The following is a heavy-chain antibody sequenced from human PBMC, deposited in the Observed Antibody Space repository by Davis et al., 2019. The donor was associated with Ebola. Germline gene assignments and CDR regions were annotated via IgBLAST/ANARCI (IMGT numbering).Heavy chain of an antibody. CDR3: ARDAEDGSGNWFFDF. J-gene: IGHJ2*01. CDR1: GFAFTRHS. D-gene: IGHD5-24*01. V-gene: IGHV3-48*02. CDR2: ISSGGDDR. Sequence: PGGSLRLSCAASGFAFTRHSMNWVRQAPGKGLEWIAFISSGGDDRYYAESVRGRFTVSRDNARYSLFLQLNSLRDEDTAQYYCARDAEDGSGNWFFDFRGRGALVTVSS.